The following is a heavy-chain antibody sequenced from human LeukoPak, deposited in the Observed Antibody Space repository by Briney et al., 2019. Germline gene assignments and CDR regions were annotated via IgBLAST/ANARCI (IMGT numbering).Heavy chain of an antibody. Sequence: SQTLSLTCTVPGGSISRGDYYWSWIRQPPGKGLEWIGYIYYSGSTSYNPSLKSRLTISVDTSKNQFSLKLSSVAAADTAVYYCARVGGGSYGSGSYPDAFDIWGQGIMVTVSS. CDR2: IYYSGST. J-gene: IGHJ3*02. D-gene: IGHD3-10*01. V-gene: IGHV4-30-4*01. CDR1: GGSISRGDYY. CDR3: ARVGGGSYGSGSYPDAFDI.